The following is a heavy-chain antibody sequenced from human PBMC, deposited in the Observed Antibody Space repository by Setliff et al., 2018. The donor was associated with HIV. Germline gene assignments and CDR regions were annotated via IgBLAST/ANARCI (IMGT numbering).Heavy chain of an antibody. CDR2: INHSRST. D-gene: IGHD2-8*01. J-gene: IGHJ6*03. Sequence: PSETLSLTCAVYGGSLSAYSWTWIRQPPEKGLEWIGEINHSRSTKYNPSLKSRVTMSADTSKNQVSLKLTSVTAADTAVYYCAKDAGVTGGLYRHYIDAWGNGTTVTVSS. CDR3: AKDAGVTGGLYRHYIDA. CDR1: GGSLSAYS. V-gene: IGHV4-34*01.